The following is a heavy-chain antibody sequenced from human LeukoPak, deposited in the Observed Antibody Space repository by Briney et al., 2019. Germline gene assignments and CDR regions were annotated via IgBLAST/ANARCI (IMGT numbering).Heavy chain of an antibody. CDR2: INWNGGST. V-gene: IGHV3-20*04. CDR1: GFTFDDYG. Sequence: GSLRLSCAASGFTFDDYGMSWVRQAPGKGLKWVSGINWNGGSTGYADSVKGRFTISRDNAKNSLYLQMNTLRAEATALYYCPRDDVGAPSHWGQGTLVTVSS. J-gene: IGHJ4*02. CDR3: PRDDVGAPSH. D-gene: IGHD1-26*01.